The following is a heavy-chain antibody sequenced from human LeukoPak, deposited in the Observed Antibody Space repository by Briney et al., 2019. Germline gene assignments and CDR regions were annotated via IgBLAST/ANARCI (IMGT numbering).Heavy chain of an antibody. V-gene: IGHV3-23*01. D-gene: IGHD3-10*01. CDR1: GFTFSSYA. CDR3: ARRGSGSYSHFDY. Sequence: GSLRLSCAASGFTFSSYAMRWVRQAPGKGLEWVSAVTGSGGTTYYADSVKGRFTISRDNSKNTLYLQMNSLRAEDTAVYYCARRGSGSYSHFDYWGQGTLVTVSS. J-gene: IGHJ4*02. CDR2: VTGSGGTT.